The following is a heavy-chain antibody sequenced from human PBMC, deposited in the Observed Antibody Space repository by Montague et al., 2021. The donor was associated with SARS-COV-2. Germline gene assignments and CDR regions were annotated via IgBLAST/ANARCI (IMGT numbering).Heavy chain of an antibody. Sequence: SESLSLTCDVYGGSFSRSFWCWIRQPPGRGPELIGHISPTGSTRYNPSLDSRVTISLDTSKSRLSLELTSVTVADTSIYFCVGAPNEYYFDYWGQGTPVSVSS. CDR3: VGAPNEYYFDY. J-gene: IGHJ4*02. CDR2: ISPTGST. D-gene: IGHD3-16*01. V-gene: IGHV4-34*01. CDR1: GGSFSRSF.